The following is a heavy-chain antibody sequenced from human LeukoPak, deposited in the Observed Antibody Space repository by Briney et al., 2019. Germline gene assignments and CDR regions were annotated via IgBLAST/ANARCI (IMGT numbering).Heavy chain of an antibody. V-gene: IGHV3-7*01. CDR3: ARDDYGPAGY. CDR2: INTDGREN. Sequence: GGSLRLSCAASGFTFSYYWMSWVRQAPGKGLEWLANINTDGRENYYVDSVKGRFTISRDNAKNSLYLHMNSLTADDTAVYYCARDDYGPAGYGGQGTLVTVSS. CDR1: GFTFSYYW. D-gene: IGHD4-17*01. J-gene: IGHJ4*02.